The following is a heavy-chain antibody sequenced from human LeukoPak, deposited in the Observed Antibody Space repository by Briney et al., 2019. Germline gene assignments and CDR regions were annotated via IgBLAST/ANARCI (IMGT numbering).Heavy chain of an antibody. CDR2: IYSGGST. CDR3: AREQRGVGYYFDY. Sequence: GGSLRLSCAASGFTVRSNYMSWVCQAPGKGLEWVSVIYSGGSTYYADSVKGRFTISRDDSKNTLYLQMNSLRAEDTAVYYCAREQRGVGYYFDYWGQGTLVTVSS. CDR1: GFTVRSNY. V-gene: IGHV3-53*01. J-gene: IGHJ4*02. D-gene: IGHD1-1*01.